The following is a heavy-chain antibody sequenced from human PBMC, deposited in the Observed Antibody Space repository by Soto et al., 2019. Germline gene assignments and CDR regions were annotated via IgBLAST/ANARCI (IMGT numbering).Heavy chain of an antibody. CDR2: IYYSGST. Sequence: SETLSLTCTASGGSVSSGSYYWSWIRQPPGKGLEWIGYIYYSGSTNYNPSLKSRVTISVDTSKNQFSLKLSSVTAADTAVYYCARYCSSTSCHFGAFDIWGQGTMVTVSS. J-gene: IGHJ3*02. CDR3: ARYCSSTSCHFGAFDI. CDR1: GGSVSSGSYY. D-gene: IGHD2-2*01. V-gene: IGHV4-61*01.